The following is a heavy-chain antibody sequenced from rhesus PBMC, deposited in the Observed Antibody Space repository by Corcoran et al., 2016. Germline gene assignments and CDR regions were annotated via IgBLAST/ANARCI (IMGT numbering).Heavy chain of an antibody. J-gene: IGHJ4*01. V-gene: IGHV4-165*01. CDR3: ARRLATVTLSYFDY. CDR1: GGSFSGYY. D-gene: IGHD5-36*02. Sequence: QVQLQESGPGLVKPSETLSLTCAVSGGSFSGYYWGWIRQPPGKGLERIGYISCSSGTPIHHPSRKGRVTISTDTSKNQFSLKLSSVTAADTAVYYCARRLATVTLSYFDYWGQGVLVTVSS. CDR2: ISCSSGTP.